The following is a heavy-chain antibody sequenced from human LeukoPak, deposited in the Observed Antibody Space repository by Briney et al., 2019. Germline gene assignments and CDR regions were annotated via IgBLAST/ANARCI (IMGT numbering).Heavy chain of an antibody. CDR2: ISGSGGST. D-gene: IGHD3-3*01. CDR3: ATFGVVTPYGMDV. Sequence: PGGSLRLSCAASGFTFSSYATSWVRQAPGKGLEWVSAISGSGGSTYYADSVKGRFTISRDNSKNTLYLQMNSLRAEDTAVYYCATFGVVTPYGMDVWGQGTTVTVSS. J-gene: IGHJ6*02. V-gene: IGHV3-23*01. CDR1: GFTFSSYA.